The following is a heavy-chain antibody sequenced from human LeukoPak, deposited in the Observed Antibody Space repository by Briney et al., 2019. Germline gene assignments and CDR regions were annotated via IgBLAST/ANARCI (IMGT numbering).Heavy chain of an antibody. D-gene: IGHD2-21*01. CDR3: ARDQGGGNCDF. V-gene: IGHV1-18*01. Sequence: ASVNVSCKASVYSFATYGFSWVRQAPGPGREGMGWISAYNGHRTYAQKFQGRVSMTTDSSTNTAYMELRSLRPDDAAVYFCARDQGGGNCDFWGQGSLVTVSS. CDR1: VYSFATYG. J-gene: IGHJ4*02. CDR2: ISAYNGHR.